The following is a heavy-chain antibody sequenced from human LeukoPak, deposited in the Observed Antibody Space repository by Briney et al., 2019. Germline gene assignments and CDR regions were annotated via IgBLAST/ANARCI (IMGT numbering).Heavy chain of an antibody. D-gene: IGHD3-10*01. CDR1: GGSISSYY. Sequence: SETLSLTCTVSGGSISSYYWRWIRQPPGKGLEWIGYIYTSGSTNYNPSLKSRVTISVDTSKNQFSLKLSSVTAADTAVYYCARGFGELPVGFDYWGQGTLVTVSS. CDR2: IYTSGST. J-gene: IGHJ4*02. V-gene: IGHV4-4*09. CDR3: ARGFGELPVGFDY.